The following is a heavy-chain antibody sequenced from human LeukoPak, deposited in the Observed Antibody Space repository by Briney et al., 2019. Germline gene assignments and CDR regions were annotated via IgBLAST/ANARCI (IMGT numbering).Heavy chain of an antibody. CDR1: GGSISSSSYY. V-gene: IGHV4-39*01. CDR3: ARHQRSGGYYYYYGMDV. CDR2: IYYSGST. Sequence: SETLSLTCTVSGGSISSSSYYWGWIRQPPGKGLEWIGSIYYSGSTYYNPSLKSRVTISVDTSKNQFSLKLSTVTAADTAVYYCARHQRSGGYYYYYGMDVWGQGTTVTVSS. J-gene: IGHJ6*02. D-gene: IGHD1-26*01.